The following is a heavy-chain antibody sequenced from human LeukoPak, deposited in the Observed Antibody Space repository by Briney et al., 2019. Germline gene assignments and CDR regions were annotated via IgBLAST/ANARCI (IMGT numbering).Heavy chain of an antibody. CDR1: GFTLSSYA. D-gene: IGHD6-19*01. Sequence: GGSLTLSCAASGFTLSSYAMSWVRQAPGKGLEWVSAISGSGGSTHYADSVKGRFTISRDNSKNTLYLQMNSLRAEDTAVYYCAKSSGWSLRYYFDYWGQGTLVTVSS. CDR3: AKSSGWSLRYYFDY. V-gene: IGHV3-23*01. J-gene: IGHJ4*02. CDR2: ISGSGGST.